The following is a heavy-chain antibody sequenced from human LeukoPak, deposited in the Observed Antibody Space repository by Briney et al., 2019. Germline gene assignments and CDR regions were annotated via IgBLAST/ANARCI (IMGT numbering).Heavy chain of an antibody. CDR2: ISYSGSS. D-gene: IGHD3-10*01. J-gene: IGHJ4*02. Sequence: SETLSLTCTFSGGSISNNTYYWAWIRQPPGKGLEWIGTISYSGSSYYNPSLNSRVTISVDTSKNQFFLNLTSVTATDTALYYCARHGYYYSSGPLFDSWGQGTLVTVSS. CDR1: GGSISNNTYY. CDR3: ARHGYYYSSGPLFDS. V-gene: IGHV4-39*01.